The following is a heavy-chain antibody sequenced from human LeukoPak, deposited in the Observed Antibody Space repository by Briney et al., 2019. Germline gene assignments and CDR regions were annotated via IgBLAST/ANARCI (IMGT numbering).Heavy chain of an antibody. V-gene: IGHV3-9*01. CDR2: ISWNSDSR. Sequence: PGGSLRLSCAASGFTFDDYAMHWVRQAPGKGLEWVSGISWNSDSRGYADSVKGRFTISRDNAKNSLYLQMSTLRAEDTAVYYCARVQADSYPDFWGQGTLVTVSS. J-gene: IGHJ4*02. CDR1: GFTFDDYA. CDR3: ARVQADSYPDF. D-gene: IGHD5-18*01.